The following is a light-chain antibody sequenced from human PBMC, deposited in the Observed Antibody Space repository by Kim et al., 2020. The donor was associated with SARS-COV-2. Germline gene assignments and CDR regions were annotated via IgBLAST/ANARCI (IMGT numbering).Light chain of an antibody. J-gene: IGKJ2*01. CDR1: QNVTSK. Sequence: SAPPRETASLSRRASQNVTSKLAWYQQKPGQAPRLFIYGASSRATGIPAKFSGSGSGTEFTLTIRSLQSEELAVYYCQQNNNWPYSFGQGTKLEI. V-gene: IGKV3-15*01. CDR2: GAS. CDR3: QQNNNWPYS.